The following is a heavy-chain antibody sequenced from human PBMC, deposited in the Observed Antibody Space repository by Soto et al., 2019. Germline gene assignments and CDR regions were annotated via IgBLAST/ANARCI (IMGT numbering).Heavy chain of an antibody. CDR2: ISGSGGST. V-gene: IGHV3-23*01. CDR3: AKESYHPGEMRREGEFDY. CDR1: GFTFSSYA. D-gene: IGHD3-10*01. J-gene: IGHJ4*02. Sequence: GGSLRLSCAASGFTFSSYAMSWVRQAPGKGLEWVSAISGSGGSTYYADSVKGRFTISRDNSKNTLYLQMNSLRAEDTAVYYCAKESYHPGEMRREGEFDYWGQGTLVTVSS.